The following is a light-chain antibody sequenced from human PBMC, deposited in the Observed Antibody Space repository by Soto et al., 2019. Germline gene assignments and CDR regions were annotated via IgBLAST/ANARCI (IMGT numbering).Light chain of an antibody. CDR1: SSDVGGYNY. CDR3: SSYTSSSHYV. CDR2: DVS. Sequence: QSALTQPASVSGSPGQSMTISCTGTSSDVGGYNYVSWYQQHPGKAPKLMIYDVSNRPSGVSNRFSGSKSGNTASLTISGLQAEDEADYYCSSYTSSSHYVFGTGTKLTVL. J-gene: IGLJ1*01. V-gene: IGLV2-14*01.